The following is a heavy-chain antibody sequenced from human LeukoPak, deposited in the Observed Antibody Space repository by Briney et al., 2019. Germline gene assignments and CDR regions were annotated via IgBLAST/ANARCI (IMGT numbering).Heavy chain of an antibody. CDR3: AKGTSRTTVLNYDY. V-gene: IGHV3-23*01. J-gene: IGHJ4*02. CDR1: GFTFNTYA. Sequence: GGSLRLSCAASGFTFNTYAMSWVRQAPGKGLEWVSRISDSGDSTYYAGSVKGRFTISRDNSRNTLYLQMNSLRAGDTAVYYCAKGTSRTTVLNYDYWGQGTLVTVSS. D-gene: IGHD4-23*01. CDR2: ISDSGDST.